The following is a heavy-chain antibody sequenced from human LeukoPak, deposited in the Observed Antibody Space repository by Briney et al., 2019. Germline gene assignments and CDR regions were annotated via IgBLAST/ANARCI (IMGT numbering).Heavy chain of an antibody. J-gene: IGHJ4*02. D-gene: IGHD3-22*01. CDR2: IYHSGST. CDR3: ARVPGDSSGFIHY. Sequence: SETLSLTCTVSGSSISNPYYWGWIRQSPGKGLEWIGTIYHSGSTYYNPSLKSRVTISVDTSKNQFSLKLSSVTAADTAVYYCARVPGDSSGFIHYCGQGTLVTVSS. CDR1: GSSISNPYY. V-gene: IGHV4-38-2*02.